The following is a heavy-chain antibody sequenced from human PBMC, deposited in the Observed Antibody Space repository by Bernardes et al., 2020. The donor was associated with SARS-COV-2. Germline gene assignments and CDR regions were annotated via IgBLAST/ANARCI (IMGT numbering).Heavy chain of an antibody. CDR1: GFTFSSYA. D-gene: IGHD3-9*01. Sequence: GGSLRLSCAASGFTFSSYAMSWVRQAPGKGLEWVSAISGSGGSTYYADSVKGRFTISRDNSKNTLYLQMNSLRAEDTAVYYCAKTQLGRRYFDWLLPWFDPWGQGTLVTVSS. J-gene: IGHJ5*02. CDR2: ISGSGGST. CDR3: AKTQLGRRYFDWLLPWFDP. V-gene: IGHV3-23*01.